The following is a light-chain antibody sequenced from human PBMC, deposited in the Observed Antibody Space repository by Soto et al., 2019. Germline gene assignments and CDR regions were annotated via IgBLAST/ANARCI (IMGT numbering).Light chain of an antibody. V-gene: IGKV3-20*01. CDR1: QSVSSSY. CDR2: GAS. J-gene: IGKJ5*01. CDR3: QQYGGSPIT. Sequence: EIVLTQSPGTLSLSPWERATLSFSASQSVSSSYLAWYQQKPGQSPRLLISGASMRASGVPVRFIGSGSGTDFTLTITRLEPEDFAVYYCQQYGGSPITFGLGTRLEIK.